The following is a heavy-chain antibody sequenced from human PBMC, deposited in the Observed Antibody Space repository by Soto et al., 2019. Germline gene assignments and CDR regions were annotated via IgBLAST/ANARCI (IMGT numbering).Heavy chain of an antibody. CDR1: GFTVSSNY. CDR3: ARIDWELLFDY. J-gene: IGHJ4*02. D-gene: IGHD1-26*01. CDR2: IYSGGST. V-gene: IGHV3-53*01. Sequence: GSLRLSCAASGFTVSSNYMSWVRQAPGKGLEWVSVIYSGGSTYYADSVKGRFTIPRDNSKNTLYLQMNSLRAEDTAVYYCARIDWELLFDYWGQGTLVTVSS.